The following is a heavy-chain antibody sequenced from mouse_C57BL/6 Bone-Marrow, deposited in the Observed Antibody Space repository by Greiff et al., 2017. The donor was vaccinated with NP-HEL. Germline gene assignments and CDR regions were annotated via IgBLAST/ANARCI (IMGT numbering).Heavy chain of an antibody. CDR3: VRGYGYDGAWFAY. CDR2: IRSKSNNYAT. CDR1: GFSFNTYA. J-gene: IGHJ3*01. Sequence: EVKLMESGGGLVQPKGSLKLSCAASGFSFNTYAMNWVRQAPGKGLEWVARIRSKSNNYATYYADSVKDRFTISRDDSESMLYLQMNNLKTEDTAMYYCVRGYGYDGAWFAYWGQGTLVTVSA. D-gene: IGHD2-2*01. V-gene: IGHV10-1*01.